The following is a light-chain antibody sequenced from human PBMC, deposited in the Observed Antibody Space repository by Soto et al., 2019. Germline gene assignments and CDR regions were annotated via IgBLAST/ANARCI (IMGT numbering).Light chain of an antibody. J-gene: IGKJ1*01. CDR1: QTISSDY. CDR3: QQYVGLT. CDR2: GTS. V-gene: IGKV3-20*01. Sequence: EIVVTQSPGIMSVSPGERATLSCRAIQTISSDYLAWYHQKPCQAPSLLIYGTSSRATGIPDRFSGSGSGTDFTLTISRLEPENSAIYCCQQYVGLTFGKGTKVEIE.